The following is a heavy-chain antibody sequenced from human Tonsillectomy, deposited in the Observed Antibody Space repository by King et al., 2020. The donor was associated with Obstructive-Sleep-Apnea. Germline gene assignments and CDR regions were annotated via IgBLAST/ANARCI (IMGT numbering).Heavy chain of an antibody. CDR2: ISYDGSNE. J-gene: IGHJ4*02. D-gene: IGHD2-21*02. CDR1: GFTFSAYV. Sequence: VQLVESGGGVVQPGRSLRLSCAASGFTFSAYVMHWVRQAPGKGLEWVAAISYDGSNEYYADSVKGRFTVSRDNSKDTLNVQMNRLRVEDTAVYYCARDVSGDYPFSYLDQWGQGTLVTVSS. CDR3: ARDVSGDYPFSYLDQ. V-gene: IGHV3-30*04.